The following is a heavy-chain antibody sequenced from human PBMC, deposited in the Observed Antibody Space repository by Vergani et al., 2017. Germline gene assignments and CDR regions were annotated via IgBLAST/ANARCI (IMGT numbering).Heavy chain of an antibody. J-gene: IGHJ4*02. CDR3: ARDEYSSSWYYFDY. CDR2: ITGSGGST. V-gene: IGHV3-23*04. CDR1: GFTFSSYS. D-gene: IGHD6-13*01. Sequence: VQLVESGGGVVQPGGSLRLSCAASGFTFSSYSMNWVRQAPGKGLEWVSTITGSGGSTYYADSVKGRFTISRDSSKNTLYLQMNSLRAEDTAVYYCARDEYSSSWYYFDYWGQGTLVTVSS.